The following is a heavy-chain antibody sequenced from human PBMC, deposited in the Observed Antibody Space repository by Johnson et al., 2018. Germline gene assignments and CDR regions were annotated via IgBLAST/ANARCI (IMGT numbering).Heavy chain of an antibody. CDR3: TTAYVGAFDI. J-gene: IGHJ3*02. V-gene: IGHV3-15*04. Sequence: VQLVQSGGGLVKPGGSLRLSCAASGFTFSNAWMSWVRQAPGKGLEGVGRIESKTDGGTTYYAAPVKGRFTISRDDSKNTLYLQMNSLKTEDTAVYYCTTAYVGAFDIWGQGTMVTVSS. CDR1: GFTFSNAW. CDR2: IESKTDGGTT. D-gene: IGHD3-16*01.